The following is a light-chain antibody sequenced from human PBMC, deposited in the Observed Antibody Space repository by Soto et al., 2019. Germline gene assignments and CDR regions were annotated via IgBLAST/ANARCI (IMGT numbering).Light chain of an antibody. CDR1: QSVSSNY. V-gene: IGKV3-20*01. J-gene: IGKJ1*01. Sequence: EIVMTQSPGTLSLSPGETATLSCRASQSVSSNYVAWFHQKPGQAPRLLIYQTSIRAAGIPARFSASGTGTDFTLTISDVQPEDFAVYYCQQYGNSPQTFGQGTKVDIK. CDR3: QQYGNSPQT. CDR2: QTS.